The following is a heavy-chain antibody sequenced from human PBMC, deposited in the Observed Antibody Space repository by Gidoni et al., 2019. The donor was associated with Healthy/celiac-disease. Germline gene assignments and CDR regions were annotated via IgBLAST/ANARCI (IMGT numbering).Heavy chain of an antibody. Sequence: QVQLVQSGAEVKKPGASVKVSCKASGYTFTGYYMHWVRQAPGQGLEWMGWINPNSGGTNYAQKFQGWVTMTRDTSISTAYMELSRLRSDDTAVYYCARGQAVAGPYYYYGMDVWGQGTTVTVSS. J-gene: IGHJ6*02. D-gene: IGHD6-19*01. CDR1: GYTFTGYY. CDR2: INPNSGGT. CDR3: ARGQAVAGPYYYYGMDV. V-gene: IGHV1-2*04.